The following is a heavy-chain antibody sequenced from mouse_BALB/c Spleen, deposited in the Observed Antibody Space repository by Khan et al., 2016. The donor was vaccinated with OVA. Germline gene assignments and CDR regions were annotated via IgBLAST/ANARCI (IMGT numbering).Heavy chain of an antibody. V-gene: IGHV1-69*02. J-gene: IGHJ3*01. D-gene: IGHD1-1*01. CDR2: IDPSDRFT. CDR1: GYPLTSYW. Sequence: QVQLQQPGAELVKPGASVKLSCKASGYPLTSYWLHWVKQRPGQGLEWIGEIDPSDRFTNYNQKFKGKATVTVDKSSSTTYLQPSLLTSAHSAVYYCVRSFHYGSITWFAYWGQGTLVTVSA. CDR3: VRSFHYGSITWFAY.